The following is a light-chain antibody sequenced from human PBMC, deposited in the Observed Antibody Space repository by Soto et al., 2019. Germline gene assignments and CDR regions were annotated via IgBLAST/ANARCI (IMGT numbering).Light chain of an antibody. J-gene: IGLJ2*01. CDR1: SSDVGYYNL. CDR2: EGT. Sequence: QSALTQPASVSGSPGQSITISCTGTSSDVGYYNLVSWYQQHPGKAPKLMIYEGTKRPSGVSNRFSGSKSGNTASLTISGLQAEDEADYHCRSYAGSSTYVVFGGGTKLTVL. V-gene: IGLV2-23*01. CDR3: RSYAGSSTYVV.